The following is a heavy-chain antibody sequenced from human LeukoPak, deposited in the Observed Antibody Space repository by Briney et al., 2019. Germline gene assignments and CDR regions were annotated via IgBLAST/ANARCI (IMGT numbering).Heavy chain of an antibody. J-gene: IGHJ4*02. CDR3: ARTWCSSTSCQRSYYTAMVDY. CDR1: GYTFTSYD. CDR2: MNPNSGNT. Sequence: ASVKVSCKASGYTFTSYDINWVRQATGQGLEWMGWMNPNSGNTGYAQKFQGRVTMTRNTSISTAYMELSSLRSEDTAVYYCARTWCSSTSCQRSYYTAMVDYWGQGTLVTVSS. D-gene: IGHD2-2*01. V-gene: IGHV1-8*01.